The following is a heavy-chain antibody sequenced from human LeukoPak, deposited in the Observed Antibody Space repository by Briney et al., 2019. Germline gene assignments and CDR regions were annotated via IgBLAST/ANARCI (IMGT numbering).Heavy chain of an antibody. J-gene: IGHJ4*02. V-gene: IGHV3-9*01. Sequence: GRSLRLSCAASVFTFDDYSMHWVRQAPGKGLEWVSGISWDSGSIGYADSVKGRFTISRDNAKNSLYLQMNSPRAEDTALYYCAKGDVVGATTPLLTYWGQGTLVTVSS. CDR2: ISWDSGSI. D-gene: IGHD1-26*01. CDR3: AKGDVVGATTPLLTY. CDR1: VFTFDDYS.